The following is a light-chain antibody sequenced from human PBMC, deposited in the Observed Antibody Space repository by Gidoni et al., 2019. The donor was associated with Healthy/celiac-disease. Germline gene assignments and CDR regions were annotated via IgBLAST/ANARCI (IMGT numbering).Light chain of an antibody. V-gene: IGKV1-39*01. CDR3: QQSYSTPRT. J-gene: IGKJ1*01. CDR2: AAS. Sequence: DIQMTKSPSSLSASVGDRVTITCRASQSISSYLNWYQQKPGQAPKLLIYAASSLQSGVPSRFSGSGSGTDFTLTISSLQPEDVATYYCQQSYSTPRTFGQGTKVEIK. CDR1: QSISSY.